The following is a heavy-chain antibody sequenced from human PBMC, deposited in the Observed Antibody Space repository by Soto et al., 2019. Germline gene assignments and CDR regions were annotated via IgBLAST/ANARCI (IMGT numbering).Heavy chain of an antibody. J-gene: IGHJ4*02. V-gene: IGHV1-69*13. CDR2: IIPIFGTA. CDR3: ARVVTMVRGANYFDY. Sequence: SVKVSCKASGGTFSSYAISWVRQAPGQGLEWMGGIIPIFGTANYAQKFQGRVTITADESTSTAYMELSSLRSEDTAVYYCARVVTMVRGANYFDYWGQGPLVTVSS. D-gene: IGHD3-10*01. CDR1: GGTFSSYA.